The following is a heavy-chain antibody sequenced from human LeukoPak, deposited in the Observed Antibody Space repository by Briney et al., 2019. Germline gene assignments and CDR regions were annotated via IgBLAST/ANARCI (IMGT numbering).Heavy chain of an antibody. V-gene: IGHV3-21*01. CDR2: ISSSSSYI. Sequence: GGSLRLSCAASGFTFSSYSMNWVRQAPGKGLEWVSSISSSSSYIYYADSVKGRFTISRDNAKNSLYLQMNSLRAEDTAVYYCARQQLSDYYYYGMDVWGQGTTVTVSS. CDR3: ARQQLSDYYYYGMDV. J-gene: IGHJ6*02. CDR1: GFTFSSYS. D-gene: IGHD6-13*01.